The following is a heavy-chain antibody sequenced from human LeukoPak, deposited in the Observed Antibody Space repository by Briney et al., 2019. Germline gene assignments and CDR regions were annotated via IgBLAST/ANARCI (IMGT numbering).Heavy chain of an antibody. V-gene: IGHV3-30*02. CDR2: IQYDGDFK. Sequence: PGGSLRLSCAASGFTFSTSGMHWVRQAPGKGLEWVTFIQYDGDFKYYAGSVKGRFIVSRDNPKNTVYLQMNSLRADDTAVYYCGREDCGGGRCCSAYWGQGTLVTVAS. CDR3: GREDCGGGRCCSAY. D-gene: IGHD2-15*01. CDR1: GFTFSTSG. J-gene: IGHJ4*02.